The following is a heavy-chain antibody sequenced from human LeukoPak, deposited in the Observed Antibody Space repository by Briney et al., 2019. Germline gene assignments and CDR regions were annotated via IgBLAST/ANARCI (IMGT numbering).Heavy chain of an antibody. D-gene: IGHD6-19*01. CDR3: ARAGGLAVVDY. CDR1: GFTFSSYS. J-gene: IGHJ4*02. Sequence: GGSLRLSCAASGFTFSSYSMNWVRQAPGKGLEWVSSISSSSSYIYYADSVKGRFTISRDSAKNSLYLQMNSLRAEDTAVYYCARAGGLAVVDYWGQGTLVTVSS. CDR2: ISSSSSYI. V-gene: IGHV3-21*01.